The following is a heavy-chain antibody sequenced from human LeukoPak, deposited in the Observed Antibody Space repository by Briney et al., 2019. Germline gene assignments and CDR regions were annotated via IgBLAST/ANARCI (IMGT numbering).Heavy chain of an antibody. CDR3: ARHDGDYSIDY. J-gene: IGHJ4*02. D-gene: IGHD4-17*01. V-gene: IGHV4-39*01. CDR2: IYYSGST. Sequence: PSETLSLTCTVSGGSISSSSYYWGWIRQPPGKGLEWIGSIYYSGSTYYNPSLKSRVTISVDTSKNQFSLKLSSVTAADTAVYYCARHDGDYSIDYWGQGTLVTVSP. CDR1: GGSISSSSYY.